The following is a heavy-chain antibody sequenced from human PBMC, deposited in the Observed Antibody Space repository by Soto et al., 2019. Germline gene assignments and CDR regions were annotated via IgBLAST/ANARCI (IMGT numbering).Heavy chain of an antibody. D-gene: IGHD1-20*01. J-gene: IGHJ4*02. CDR1: GFTFSSYA. CDR2: VSGSGGST. CDR3: AKPPDYNWNDY. Sequence: EVQLLESGGGLVQPGGSLRLSCAASGFTFSSYAMSWVRQPPGKGLEWISAVSGSGGSTYYADSVKGRFTISRDNSKDTLYLQMNNLRAEDTAGYYCAKPPDYNWNDYWGQGTLVTVSS. V-gene: IGHV3-23*01.